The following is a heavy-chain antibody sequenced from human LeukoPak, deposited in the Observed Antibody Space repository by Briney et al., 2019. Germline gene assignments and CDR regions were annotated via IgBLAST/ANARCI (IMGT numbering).Heavy chain of an antibody. CDR2: IYYGAGT. Sequence: PSETLSLTWTVASGSINSYYGSWLRQPPGKGLGLGGYIYYGAGTNYNSSLKSRVTISADTPNTQFSLQLSCVNAADTAVYYCATQITVSYDAFDLWGRGTMATVCS. V-gene: IGHV4-59*08. CDR1: SGSINSYY. J-gene: IGHJ3*01. CDR3: ATQITVSYDAFDL. D-gene: IGHD6-19*01.